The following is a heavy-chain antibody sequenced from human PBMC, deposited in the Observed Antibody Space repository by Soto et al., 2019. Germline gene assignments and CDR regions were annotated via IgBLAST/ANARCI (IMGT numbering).Heavy chain of an antibody. CDR3: GCGFDWFWGMDV. CDR2: IWYDGNNK. CDR1: GFTFSRYG. J-gene: IGHJ6*02. D-gene: IGHD3-9*01. Sequence: QVQLVESGGGVVQPGRSLRLSCAASGFTFSRYGMHWVRQAPGKGLEWVAVIWYDGNNKYYADSVKGRFTISRDNSKNTLYLQMTGLRAEDTAVYYCGCGFDWFWGMDVWGQGTKVTVSS. V-gene: IGHV3-33*01.